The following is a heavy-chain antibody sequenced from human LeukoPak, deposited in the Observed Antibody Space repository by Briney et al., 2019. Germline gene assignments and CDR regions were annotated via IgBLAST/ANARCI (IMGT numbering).Heavy chain of an antibody. CDR2: IYHSGST. Sequence: SETLSLTCAVSGYSISSGYYWGWIRQPPGEGLEWIGSIYHSGSTYYNPSLKSRVTISVDTSKNQFSLKLSSVTAADTAVYYCARYRDGYNPFDYWGQGTLVTVSS. CDR1: GYSISSGYY. J-gene: IGHJ4*02. V-gene: IGHV4-38-2*01. D-gene: IGHD5-24*01. CDR3: ARYRDGYNPFDY.